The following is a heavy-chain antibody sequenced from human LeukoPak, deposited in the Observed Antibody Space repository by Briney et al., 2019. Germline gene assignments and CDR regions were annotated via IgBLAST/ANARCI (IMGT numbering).Heavy chain of an antibody. D-gene: IGHD3-10*01. J-gene: IGHJ4*02. V-gene: IGHV3-21*01. Sequence: GGSLRLSCAASGFTFSSYSMNWVRQAPGKGLEWVSSISSSSSYIYYADSVKGRFTISRDNAKNSLYLQMNSLRAEDTAVYYCARHNPYGSGSFDNWGQGTLVTVSS. CDR3: ARHNPYGSGSFDN. CDR1: GFTFSSYS. CDR2: ISSSSSYI.